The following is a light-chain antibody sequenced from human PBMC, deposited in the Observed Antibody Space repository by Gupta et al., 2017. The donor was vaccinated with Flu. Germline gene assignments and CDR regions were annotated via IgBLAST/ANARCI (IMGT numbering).Light chain of an antibody. CDR2: ENN. CDR3: GTSDSSLSALV. CDR1: SSNSENNY. Sequence: QSVLPHPASVHAAPGQKVTISCSGSSSNSENNYVAWYQELPGPDHKILIYENNKRTSGIPDRCFGSTSDTSATLGTTGLQTGDEADDYCGTSDSSLSALVFGGGTKLTVL. J-gene: IGLJ3*02. V-gene: IGLV1-51*02.